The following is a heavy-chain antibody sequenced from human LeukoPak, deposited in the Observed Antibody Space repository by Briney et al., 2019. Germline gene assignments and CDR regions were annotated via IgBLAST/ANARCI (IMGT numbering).Heavy chain of an antibody. V-gene: IGHV3-21*01. CDR1: GFTFSSYS. Sequence: GGSLRLSCAASGFTFSSYSMNWVRQAPGKGLEWVSSISSSSSYIYYADSVKGRFTISRDNAKNSLYLQMNSLRAEDTAVYYGARDDQSLVNFYYWGQGTMVTVSS. CDR3: ARDDQSLVNFYY. CDR2: ISSSSSYI. D-gene: IGHD6-19*01. J-gene: IGHJ4*02.